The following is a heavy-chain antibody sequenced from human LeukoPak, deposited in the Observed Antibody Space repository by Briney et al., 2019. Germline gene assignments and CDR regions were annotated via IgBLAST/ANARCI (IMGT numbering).Heavy chain of an antibody. CDR2: IYHSGST. CDR3: ARDGSGGSEYFQH. V-gene: IGHV4-30-2*01. Sequence: SETLSLTCAVSGGSISSGGYSWSWIRQPPGKGLEWIGYIYHSGSTYYNPSLKSRVTISVDRSKNQFSLKLSSVTAADTAVYYCARDGSGGSEYFQHWGQGTLVTVSS. J-gene: IGHJ1*01. CDR1: GGSISSGGYS. D-gene: IGHD3-10*01.